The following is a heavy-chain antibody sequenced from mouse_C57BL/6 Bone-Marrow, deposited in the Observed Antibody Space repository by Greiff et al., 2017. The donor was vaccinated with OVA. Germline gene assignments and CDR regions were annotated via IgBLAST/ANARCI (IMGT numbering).Heavy chain of an antibody. D-gene: IGHD4-1*01. Sequence: VQLQQPGAELVKPGASVKLSCKASGYTFTSYWMQWVKQRPGQGLEWIGEIDPSDSYTNYNQKFKGKATLTVDTSSSTAYMQLSSLTSEDSAVYYCARARLLTGTYWGQGTTLTVSS. CDR3: ARARLLTGTY. CDR2: IDPSDSYT. CDR1: GYTFTSYW. V-gene: IGHV1-50*01. J-gene: IGHJ2*01.